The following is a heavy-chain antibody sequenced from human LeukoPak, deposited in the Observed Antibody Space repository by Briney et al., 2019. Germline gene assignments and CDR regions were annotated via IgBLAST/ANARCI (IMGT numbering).Heavy chain of an antibody. V-gene: IGHV4-39*01. CDR1: GGSISSSGYC. D-gene: IGHD5-18*01. CDR2: IDYSRNT. CDR3: ARASGYSYGNWFDP. J-gene: IGHJ5*02. Sequence: SETLSLTCTVSGGSISSSGYCWGWIRQPPGKGLEWIGSIDYSRNTNYNPSLKSRVTIAVDMSKNQFSLKLSSVTAAATAVYYCARASGYSYGNWFDPWGQGTLVTVSS.